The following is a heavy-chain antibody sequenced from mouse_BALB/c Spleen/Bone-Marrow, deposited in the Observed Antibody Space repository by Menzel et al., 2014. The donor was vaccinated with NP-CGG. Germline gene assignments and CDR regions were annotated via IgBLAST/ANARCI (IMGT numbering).Heavy chain of an antibody. V-gene: IGHV1-69*01. J-gene: IGHJ1*01. CDR3: ARGTGWYFDV. D-gene: IGHD4-1*01. CDR1: GYTFTDYW. CDR2: IDTSDSYT. Sequence: QVQLQQSGAELVMPGASVKMSCKASGYTFTDYWMHWVKQRPGQGLEWIGAIDTSDSYTSYNQKFKGKATLTVDDSSSTAYMQLSSLTSEDSAVYYCARGTGWYFDVWGAGTTVTVSS.